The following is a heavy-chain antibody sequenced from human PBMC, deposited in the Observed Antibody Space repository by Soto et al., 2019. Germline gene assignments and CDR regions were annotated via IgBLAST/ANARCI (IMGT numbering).Heavy chain of an antibody. D-gene: IGHD3-16*01. CDR3: VGGGLSYFDY. CDR2: INGGGGT. J-gene: IGHJ4*02. V-gene: IGHV3-48*03. CDR1: GFPFTSFE. Sequence: EVQVVESGGGLVQPGESLRLSCAASGFPFTSFEMNWVRQAPGKGLEWLSYINGGGGTYYADSVKGRFTISRDNAKNSLYLQMTSLSAEDTAVYFCVGGGLSYFDYWGQGALVTVSS.